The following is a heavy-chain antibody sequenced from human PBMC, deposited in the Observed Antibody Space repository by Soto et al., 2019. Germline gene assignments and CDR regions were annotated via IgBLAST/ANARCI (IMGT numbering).Heavy chain of an antibody. CDR1: DFDFISYG. CDR3: ARDSGWPILNFDN. Sequence: GGSLRLSCAPSDFDFISYGIHWVRQAPGKGLEWVAASSYDGRETFYADSAKGRFTVSKEMSKNTAFLQMNALRHEDTAVYFCARDSGWPILNFDNWGQGTPVTVSS. D-gene: IGHD3-10*01. V-gene: IGHV3-30*03. J-gene: IGHJ4*02. CDR2: SSYDGRET.